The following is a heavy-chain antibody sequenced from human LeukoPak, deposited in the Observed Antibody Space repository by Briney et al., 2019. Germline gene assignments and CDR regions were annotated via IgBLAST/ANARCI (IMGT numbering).Heavy chain of an antibody. CDR3: ARYYDSSGVGYYYYYYYMGV. J-gene: IGHJ6*03. Sequence: SETLSLTCTVSGGSISSSSYYWGWIRQPPGKGLEWIGSIYYSGSTYYNPSLKSRVTISVDTSKNQFSLKLSSVTAADTAVYYCARYYDSSGVGYYYYYYYMGVWGKGTTVTVSS. CDR1: GGSISSSSYY. D-gene: IGHD3-22*01. CDR2: IYYSGST. V-gene: IGHV4-39*01.